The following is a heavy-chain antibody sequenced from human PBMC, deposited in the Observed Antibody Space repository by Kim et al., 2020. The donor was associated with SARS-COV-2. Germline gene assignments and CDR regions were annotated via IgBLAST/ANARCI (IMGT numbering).Heavy chain of an antibody. CDR2: IWYDGSNK. J-gene: IGHJ2*01. D-gene: IGHD3-10*01. CDR3: ARDGSREGDLLYWYFDL. CDR1: GFTFSSYG. V-gene: IGHV3-33*01. Sequence: GGSLRLSCAASGFTFSSYGMHWVRQAPGKGLEWVAVIWYDGSNKYYADSVKGRFTISRDNSKNTLYLQMNSLRAEDTAVYYCARDGSREGDLLYWYFDLWGRGTLVTVSS.